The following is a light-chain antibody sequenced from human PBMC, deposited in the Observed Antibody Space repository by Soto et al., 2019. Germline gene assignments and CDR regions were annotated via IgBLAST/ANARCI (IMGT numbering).Light chain of an antibody. CDR3: SSYAGSDSLV. V-gene: IGLV2-8*01. CDR1: SSDVGGYNF. CDR2: EVS. Sequence: QSVLTQPPSASGSPGQSVTISCTGTSSDVGGYNFVSWYQQHPDKAPKLIIYEVSKRPSGVPDRFSGSKSGNTASLTVSGLQAEDEADYCCSSYAGSDSLVLGGGTKLTVL. J-gene: IGLJ2*01.